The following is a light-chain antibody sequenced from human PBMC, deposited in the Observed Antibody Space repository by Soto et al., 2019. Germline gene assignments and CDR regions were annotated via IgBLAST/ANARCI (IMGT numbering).Light chain of an antibody. Sequence: DIQMTQSPSSLSASVGDRVTITCRASQTISTYLYWYQQIPGKAPKILIYGASNLQNGVPSRFSGSGSGTDFTLTISSLQPEDFATYYCQKSSSIPYTFGQGTKLEIK. CDR1: QTISTY. CDR3: QKSSSIPYT. CDR2: GAS. V-gene: IGKV1-39*01. J-gene: IGKJ2*01.